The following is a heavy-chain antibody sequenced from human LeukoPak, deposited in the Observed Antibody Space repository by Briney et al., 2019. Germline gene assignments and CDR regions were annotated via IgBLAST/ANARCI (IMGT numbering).Heavy chain of an antibody. V-gene: IGHV3-74*01. CDR3: ARDLNWLLFDY. CDR2: VKYDGSTT. Sequence: GRTVRLLYAASRHTYSAYCMHWVSEAPAKGLVWVSRVKYDGSTTNYADTVQGRFTISRDTANNILYLQMNSLRAEDTAVYYCARDLNWLLFDYWGQGTLVTVSS. J-gene: IGHJ4*02. D-gene: IGHD3-9*01. CDR1: RHTYSAYC.